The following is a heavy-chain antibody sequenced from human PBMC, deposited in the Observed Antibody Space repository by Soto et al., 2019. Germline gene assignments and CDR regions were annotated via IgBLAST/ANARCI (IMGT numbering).Heavy chain of an antibody. CDR2: ISSNGGST. CDR3: VKGIHYRTRSSSPTGFDY. CDR1: GFTFSSYA. J-gene: IGHJ4*02. Sequence: GGSLRLSCSASGFTFSSYAMHWVRQAPGKGLEYVSAISSNGGSTYYADSVKGRFTISRENSKNTLYLQMSSLRAEDTAVYYCVKGIHYRTRSSSPTGFDYWGQGTLVTVSS. V-gene: IGHV3-64D*08. D-gene: IGHD6-13*01.